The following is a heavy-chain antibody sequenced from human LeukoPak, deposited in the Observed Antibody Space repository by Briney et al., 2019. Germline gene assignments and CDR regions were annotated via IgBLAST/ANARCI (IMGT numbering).Heavy chain of an antibody. Sequence: TGGSLRLSCAASGFTFSSYGMHWVRQAPGKGLEWVAFIRYDGSIKYYADSVKGRFTISRDNSKNTLYLQMNSLRAEDTAVYYCAKGYGDYVADAFDIWGQGTMVTVSS. CDR2: IRYDGSIK. D-gene: IGHD4-17*01. CDR1: GFTFSSYG. V-gene: IGHV3-30*02. CDR3: AKGYGDYVADAFDI. J-gene: IGHJ3*02.